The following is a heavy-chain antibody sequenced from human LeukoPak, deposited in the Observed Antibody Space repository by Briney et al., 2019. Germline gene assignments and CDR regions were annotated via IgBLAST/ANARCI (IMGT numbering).Heavy chain of an antibody. CDR3: ASAYQPLGGLSFPDY. CDR2: INTNTGNP. V-gene: IGHV7-4-1*02. J-gene: IGHJ4*02. CDR1: GYTFTSYA. Sequence: ASVTVSCKASGYTFTSYAMNWVRQAPGQGREGGGWINTNTGNPAYAQRFTGRFVFSLDTSVSTAYLQISSLEADDTAVYYCASAYQPLGGLSFPDYWGQGTLVTVSS. D-gene: IGHD3-16*02.